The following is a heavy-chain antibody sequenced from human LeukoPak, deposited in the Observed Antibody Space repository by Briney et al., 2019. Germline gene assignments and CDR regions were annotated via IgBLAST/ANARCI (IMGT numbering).Heavy chain of an antibody. CDR3: APLLWFGET. J-gene: IGHJ4*02. Sequence: PGGSLRLSCAVSGFTFSDYYMSWIRQAPGKGLEWVSYISSSSTTYTNYADSVKGRFTISRDNAKNSLFLQMNSLRAEDTAVYYCAPLLWFGETWGLGTLVTVSS. D-gene: IGHD3-10*01. CDR2: ISSSSTTYT. V-gene: IGHV3-11*03. CDR1: GFTFSDYY.